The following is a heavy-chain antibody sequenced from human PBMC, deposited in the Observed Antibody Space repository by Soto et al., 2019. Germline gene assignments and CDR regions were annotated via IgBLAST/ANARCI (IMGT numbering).Heavy chain of an antibody. CDR2: ISYDGSNS. J-gene: IGHJ4*02. Sequence: VQLVESGGGVVQPGRSLRLSCAASRFSFRAHGMHWVRQAPGKGLEWVAFISYDGSNSYYADSVKGRFTISRDNSNDALYLQMSSLRPEDTAVYFCAKDHRNGGSRVDYWGQGTLVTVSS. CDR3: AKDHRNGGSRVDY. CDR1: RFSFRAHG. D-gene: IGHD2-8*01. V-gene: IGHV3-30*18.